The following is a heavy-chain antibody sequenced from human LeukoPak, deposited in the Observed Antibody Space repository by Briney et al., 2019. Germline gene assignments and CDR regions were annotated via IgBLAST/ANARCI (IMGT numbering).Heavy chain of an antibody. D-gene: IGHD2-2*02. CDR2: IRYDGSNN. V-gene: IGHV3-30*02. Sequence: WESLRLSCAASGFTFSSDGMRCVRQDPGKGLEWVAFIRYDGSNNYYTDSVKGRFTISRDNSRNTLYLQVNTLRAADTALYYCAKTDCTSTSCYIGWFDPWGQGTLVTVSS. CDR1: GFTFSSDG. J-gene: IGHJ5*02. CDR3: AKTDCTSTSCYIGWFDP.